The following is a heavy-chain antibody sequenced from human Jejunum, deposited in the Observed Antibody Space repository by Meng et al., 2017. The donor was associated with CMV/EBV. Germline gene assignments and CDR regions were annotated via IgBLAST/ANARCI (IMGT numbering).Heavy chain of an antibody. CDR2: INTNTGNP. CDR3: APGPANDYRSSYYFDY. Sequence: QVKLGQSGSGLKKPGASGKVSCKASGYIFINYAMNWGRQAPGQGLEWMGWINTNTGNPYYAQDFTGRFVISLATSVSTAYLQISGLKAEDTAVYYCAPGPANDYRSSYYFDYWGQGTLVTVSS. CDR1: GYIFINYA. V-gene: IGHV7-4-1*02. J-gene: IGHJ4*02. D-gene: IGHD4-11*01.